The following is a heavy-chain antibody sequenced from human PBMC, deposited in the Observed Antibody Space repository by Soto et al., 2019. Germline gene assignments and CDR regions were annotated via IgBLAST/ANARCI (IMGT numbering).Heavy chain of an antibody. CDR2: SKNKANSYIT. J-gene: IGHJ6*02. CDR3: ATTYSYVLDV. CDR1: GFTFSDHY. Sequence: EVQLVESGGGLVQPGGSLRLSCAASGFTFSDHYMDWVRQAPGTGLEWVGRSKNKANSYITEYAASVKGRFTISRDDSKNSLHLQMNSLKTEDTAVYYCATTYSYVLDVWGQGTTVTVSS. V-gene: IGHV3-72*01.